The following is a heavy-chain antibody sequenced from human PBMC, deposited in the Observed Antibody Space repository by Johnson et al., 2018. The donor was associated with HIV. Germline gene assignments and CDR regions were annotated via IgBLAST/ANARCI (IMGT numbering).Heavy chain of an antibody. CDR2: VSSDGNNK. CDR3: ARVLNARPQWALDI. Sequence: QVQLVESGGGVVQPGRSLRLSCAASGFSFSNYAMDWVRQAPGKGLEWVAFVSSDGNNKNYADSVKGRFTISRDNSKNTVYLQMNSVRAEDTALYFCARVLNARPQWALDIWGQGTMVTVSS. J-gene: IGHJ3*02. V-gene: IGHV3-30*03. D-gene: IGHD5-24*01. CDR1: GFSFSNYA.